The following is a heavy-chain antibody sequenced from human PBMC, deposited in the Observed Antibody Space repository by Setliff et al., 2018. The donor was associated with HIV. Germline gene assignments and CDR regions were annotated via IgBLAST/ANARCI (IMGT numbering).Heavy chain of an antibody. D-gene: IGHD6-19*01. CDR2: IQNDASNT. Sequence: GGSLRLSCAASGFTFSSYGMHWVRQAPGKGLEWVTFIQNDASNTYYADSVKGRFTISRDSSKNTLYLQMDSLRTEDTAVYYCAKTNGWYLIDYWGQGTLVTVSS. CDR1: GFTFSSYG. CDR3: AKTNGWYLIDY. V-gene: IGHV3-30*02. J-gene: IGHJ4*02.